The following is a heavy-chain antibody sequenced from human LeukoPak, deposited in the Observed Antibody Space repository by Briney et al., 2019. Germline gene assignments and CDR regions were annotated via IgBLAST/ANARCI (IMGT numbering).Heavy chain of an antibody. CDR2: IQSKTDGGTT. J-gene: IGHJ6*02. D-gene: IGHD3-16*01. Sequence: GGSLRLSCAASGFTFSNAWMSWVRQAPGKGLEWLGRIQSKTDGGTTDYAAPVKGRFTISRDDSENTLSLQMNSLETEDTAVYYCNRALSYYGMDVWGQGTTVTISS. CDR3: NRALSYYGMDV. V-gene: IGHV3-15*01. CDR1: GFTFSNAW.